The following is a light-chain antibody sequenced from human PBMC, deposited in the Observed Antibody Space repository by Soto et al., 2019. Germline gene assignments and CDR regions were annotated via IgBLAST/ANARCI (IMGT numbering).Light chain of an antibody. J-gene: IGKJ5*01. V-gene: IGKV3-11*01. CDR3: QERINWPPIT. CDR2: GAS. CDR1: QSVSTY. Sequence: DIVLTQSPGTLSLSPGEKATLSCRASQSVSTYLAGYQQRPGESPRLLIFGASNRATGVPARFIGSGSGTDFTLTISSLEPEDFSVYYCQERINWPPITFGPGTRLEIK.